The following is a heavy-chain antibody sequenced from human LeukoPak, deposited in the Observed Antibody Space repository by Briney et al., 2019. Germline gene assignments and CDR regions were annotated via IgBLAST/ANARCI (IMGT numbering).Heavy chain of an antibody. V-gene: IGHV3-23*01. Sequence: PGGSLRLSCAASGFTFSSYAMSWVRQAPGKGLEWVSAISGSGGSTYYADSVKGRFTISRDNSKNTLYLQMNSLRAEDTAVYYCAKDPIAVVHGEYFQHWGQGTLVTVSS. CDR2: ISGSGGST. D-gene: IGHD6-19*01. CDR1: GFTFSSYA. J-gene: IGHJ1*01. CDR3: AKDPIAVVHGEYFQH.